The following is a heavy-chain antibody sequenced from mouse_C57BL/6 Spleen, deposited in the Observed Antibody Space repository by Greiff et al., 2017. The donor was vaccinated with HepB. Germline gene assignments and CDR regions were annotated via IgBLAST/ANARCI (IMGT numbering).Heavy chain of an antibody. V-gene: IGHV1-22*01. D-gene: IGHD2-3*01. CDR2: INPNNGGT. J-gene: IGHJ3*01. CDR3: ARIFLYDGYYPWFAY. CDR1: GYTFTDYN. Sequence: VQLKESGPELVKPGASVKMSCKASGYTFTDYNMHWVKQSHGKSLEWIGYINPNNGGTSYNQKFKGKATLTVNKSSSTAYMELRSLTSEDSAVYYCARIFLYDGYYPWFAYWGQGTLVTVSA.